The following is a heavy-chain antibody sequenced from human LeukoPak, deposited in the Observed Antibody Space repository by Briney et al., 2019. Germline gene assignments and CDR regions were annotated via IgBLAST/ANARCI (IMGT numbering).Heavy chain of an antibody. V-gene: IGHV1-46*01. J-gene: IGHJ4*02. Sequence: APVKVSCKASGYTFTSYYMHWVRQAPGQGLEWMGIINPSGGSTSYAQKFQGRVTMTEDTSTDTAYMELSSLRSEDTAVYYCATLVGGWYLRYWGQGTLVTVSS. CDR2: INPSGGST. CDR1: GYTFTSYY. D-gene: IGHD6-19*01. CDR3: ATLVGGWYLRY.